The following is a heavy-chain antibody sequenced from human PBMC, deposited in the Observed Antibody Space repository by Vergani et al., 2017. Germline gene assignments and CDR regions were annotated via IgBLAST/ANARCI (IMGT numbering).Heavy chain of an antibody. V-gene: IGHV4-59*01. Sequence: QVQLQESGPGLVKPSETLSLTCTVSGGSISSYYWSWIRQPPGKGLEWIGYIYYSGSTNYNPSLKSRVTISVDTSKNQFSLKLSSVTAADTAVYYCARDLAASRYYYYGMDVWGQGTTVTVSS. CDR2: IYYSGST. CDR1: GGSISSYY. J-gene: IGHJ6*02. D-gene: IGHD2-15*01. CDR3: ARDLAASRYYYYGMDV.